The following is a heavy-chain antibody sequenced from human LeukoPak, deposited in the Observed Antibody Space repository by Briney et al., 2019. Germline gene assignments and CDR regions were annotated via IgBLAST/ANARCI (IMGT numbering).Heavy chain of an antibody. J-gene: IGHJ4*02. Sequence: PGASLRLSCAASGFTFSSYAMSWVRQAPGKELEWVPAISGSGGSTYYADSVKGRFTISRDNSKNTLYLQMNSLRAEDTAVYYCAKDEWSIAALTFDYWGQGTLVTVSS. V-gene: IGHV3-23*01. CDR3: AKDEWSIAALTFDY. CDR2: ISGSGGST. D-gene: IGHD6-6*01. CDR1: GFTFSSYA.